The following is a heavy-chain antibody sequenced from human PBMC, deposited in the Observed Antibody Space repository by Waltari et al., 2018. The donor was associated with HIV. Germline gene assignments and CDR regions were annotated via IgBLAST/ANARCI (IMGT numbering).Heavy chain of an antibody. Sequence: VQLQQWGAGLLKPSETLSRTCAVYGAPFNDYYWRWIRQTPGKGLEWIGEINHSGTTNYNPSLKSRVAMSLDTSKNQFSLNLTSVTAADTAMYYCARGTYRNGGGLPFDFWDQGTLVTVSS. CDR2: INHSGTT. V-gene: IGHV4-34*02. CDR3: ARGTYRNGGGLPFDF. D-gene: IGHD2-15*01. J-gene: IGHJ4*02. CDR1: GAPFNDYY.